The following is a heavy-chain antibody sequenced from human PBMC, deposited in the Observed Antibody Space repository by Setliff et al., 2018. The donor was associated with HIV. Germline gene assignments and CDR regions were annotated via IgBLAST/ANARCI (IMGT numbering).Heavy chain of an antibody. J-gene: IGHJ6*03. CDR2: ASPNRRNP. D-gene: IGHD1-1*01. CDR3: ARMPGTGSRGPDYYMDV. CDR1: GYTFINYD. V-gene: IGHV1-8*03. Sequence: ASVKVSCKASGYTFINYDINWVRQAAGQGLEWLGWASPNRRNPGYAQKFQGRLNITRNSAINTVYMELSGLRSGDTAIYYCARMPGTGSRGPDYYMDVWGKGTTVTVSS.